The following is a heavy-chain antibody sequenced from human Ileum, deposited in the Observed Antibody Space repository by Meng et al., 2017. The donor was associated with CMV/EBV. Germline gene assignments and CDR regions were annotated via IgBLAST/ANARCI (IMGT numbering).Heavy chain of an antibody. J-gene: IGHJ3*02. CDR1: AYTFTDYF. CDR2: INTNSGNT. D-gene: IGHD3-10*01. V-gene: IGHV1-2*02. CDR3: ARVAMVRGVSVRAFDI. Sequence: ASVKVSCKASAYTFTDYFIHWVRQAPGQGLEWMGWINTNSGNTNYAQKFQGRVTVTRDTSISTAYMELSSLRSDDTAVYYCARVAMVRGVSVRAFDIWGQGTMVTVSS.